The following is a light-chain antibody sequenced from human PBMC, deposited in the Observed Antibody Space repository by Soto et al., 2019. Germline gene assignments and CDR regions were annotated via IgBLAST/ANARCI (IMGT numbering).Light chain of an antibody. CDR2: DVN. J-gene: IGLJ2*01. Sequence: QSVLTQPPSASGSPGQSLTISCTGTSTDVGNYNYVSWYQQHPGKAPKLMISDVNRRPSGVPDRFSGSKSGNTASLTVSDGQEEDEADYYCSSYAGSNNGVFGGGTKRTVL. CDR3: SSYAGSNNGV. CDR1: STDVGNYNY. V-gene: IGLV2-8*01.